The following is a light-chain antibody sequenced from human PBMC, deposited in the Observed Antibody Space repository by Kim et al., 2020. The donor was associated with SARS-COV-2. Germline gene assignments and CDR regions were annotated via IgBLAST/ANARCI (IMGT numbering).Light chain of an antibody. CDR1: SLRSYY. CDR3: NSRDSSGNHVV. CDR2: GKN. Sequence: SSELTQDPAVSVALGQTVRITCQGDSLRSYYASWYQQKPGQAPVLVIYGKNNRPSGIPDRFSGSSSGNTASSTITGAQAEDEADYYCNSRDSSGNHVVFGGGTQLTVL. V-gene: IGLV3-19*01. J-gene: IGLJ2*01.